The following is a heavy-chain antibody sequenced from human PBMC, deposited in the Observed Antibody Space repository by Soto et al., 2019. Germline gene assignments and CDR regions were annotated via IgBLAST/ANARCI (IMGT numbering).Heavy chain of an antibody. D-gene: IGHD4-17*01. Sequence: SETLSLTCAVSSGSISSSNWWSWVRQPPGKGLEWIGEIYHSGSTNYNPSLKSRVTISVDKSKNQFSLKLSSVTAADTAVYYCALRGDYGANNWFDPWGQGTLVTVSS. CDR1: SGSISSSNW. CDR3: ALRGDYGANNWFDP. CDR2: IYHSGST. J-gene: IGHJ5*02. V-gene: IGHV4-4*02.